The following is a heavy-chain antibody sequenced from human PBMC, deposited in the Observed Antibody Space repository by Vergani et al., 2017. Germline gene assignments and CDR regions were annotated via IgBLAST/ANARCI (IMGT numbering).Heavy chain of an antibody. Sequence: QAQLVQSGAEVQKPGASVKVSCKVSGYTLTELSMHWVRQAPGKGLEWMGGFDPEDGETIYAQKFQGRVTMTEDTSTDTAYMELSSLRSEDTAVYYCATEPPLSYDSSGYLDYWGQGTLVTVSS. CDR2: FDPEDGET. CDR3: ATEPPLSYDSSGYLDY. V-gene: IGHV1-24*01. J-gene: IGHJ4*02. D-gene: IGHD3-22*01. CDR1: GYTLTELS.